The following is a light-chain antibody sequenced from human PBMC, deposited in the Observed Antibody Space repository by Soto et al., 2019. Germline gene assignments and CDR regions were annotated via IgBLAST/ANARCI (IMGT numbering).Light chain of an antibody. CDR1: SRDVGIYNL. CDR2: EDT. V-gene: IGLV2-23*01. CDR3: CSYAGSSTYV. Sequence: QSVLTQPASVSGSPGQSITISCTGTSRDVGIYNLVSWYQLHPGKVPKLIIYEDTKRPSGISSRFSGSESGITAFLTISGLHAEDEADYYCCSYAGSSTYVFGTGTKLTVL. J-gene: IGLJ1*01.